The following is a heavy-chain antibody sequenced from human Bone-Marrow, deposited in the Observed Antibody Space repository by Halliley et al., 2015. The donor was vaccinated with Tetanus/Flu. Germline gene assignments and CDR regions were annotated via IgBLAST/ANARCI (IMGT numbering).Heavy chain of an antibody. Sequence: EVQLVQSGGGVVQPGGSRRLSCVASGFTFSSFWMHWVRQVPGKGLEYLARLDGSGTNFAYADSVRGRFTISRDNAQATLYLQMNTLRAEDTGVYYCARARWYYEVWGRGTLVTVSS. V-gene: IGHV3-74*01. CDR3: ARARWYYEV. J-gene: IGHJ2*01. CDR1: GFTFSSFW. CDR2: LDGSGTNF.